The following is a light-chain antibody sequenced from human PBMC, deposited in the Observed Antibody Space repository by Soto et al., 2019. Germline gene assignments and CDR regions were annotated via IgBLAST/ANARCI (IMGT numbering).Light chain of an antibody. CDR1: QTVSSSY. V-gene: IGKV3-20*01. Sequence: ETVLTQSPGTLSLSPGERATLSCRASQTVSSSYLAWYQQKPGQAPRLLIYGASSRATGIPDRFSGSGSGKSFRQTLSRLAHEHFEVYYYQQYCQQYGSSPPSWTVGQGTRVEIK. J-gene: IGKJ1*01. CDR2: GAS. CDR3: QQYCQQYGSSPPSWT.